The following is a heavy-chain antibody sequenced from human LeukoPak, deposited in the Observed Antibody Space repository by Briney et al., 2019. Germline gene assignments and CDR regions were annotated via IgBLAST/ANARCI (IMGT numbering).Heavy chain of an antibody. Sequence: PSETLSLTCTVSGGSISSYYWSWIRQPPGKGLEWIGYIYYSGSTNYNPSLKSRVTISVDTSKNQFSLKLSSVTAADTAVYYCARVGVWSPLTTHSVFDYWGQGTLVTVSS. J-gene: IGHJ4*02. CDR3: ARVGVWSPLTTHSVFDY. CDR1: GGSISSYY. D-gene: IGHD4-11*01. V-gene: IGHV4-59*01. CDR2: IYYSGST.